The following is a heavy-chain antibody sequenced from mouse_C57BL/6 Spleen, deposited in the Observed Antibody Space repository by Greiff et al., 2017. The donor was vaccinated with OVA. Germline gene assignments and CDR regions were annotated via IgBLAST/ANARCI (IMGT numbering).Heavy chain of an antibody. CDR2: IHPNSGST. Sequence: VQLQQPGAELVKPGASVKLSCKASGYTFTSYWMHWVKQRPGQGLEWIGMIHPNSGSTNYNEKFKSKATLTVDKSSSTAYMQLSSLTSEDSAVYYCARWRDYDYDAIDYWGQGTTLTVSS. D-gene: IGHD2-4*01. CDR3: ARWRDYDYDAIDY. J-gene: IGHJ2*01. CDR1: GYTFTSYW. V-gene: IGHV1-64*01.